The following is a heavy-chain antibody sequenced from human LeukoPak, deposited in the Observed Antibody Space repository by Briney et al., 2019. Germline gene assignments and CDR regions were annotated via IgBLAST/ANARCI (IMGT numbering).Heavy chain of an antibody. D-gene: IGHD3-22*01. CDR1: GYTFTGYY. J-gene: IGHJ4*02. CDR2: INPNSGGT. V-gene: IGHV1-2*02. CDR3: ARSLRYYDSSGYYYLEDY. Sequence: EASVKVSCKASGYTFTGYYMHWVRQAPGQGLEWMGWINPNSGGTNYVQKFQGRVTMTRETSISTAYMELSRLRSDDTAVYYCARSLRYYDSSGYYYLEDYWGQGTLVTVSS.